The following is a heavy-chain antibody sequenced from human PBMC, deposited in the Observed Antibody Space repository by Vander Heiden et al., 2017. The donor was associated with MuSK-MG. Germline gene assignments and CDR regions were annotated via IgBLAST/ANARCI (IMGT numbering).Heavy chain of an antibody. J-gene: IGHJ6*03. CDR2: IAHSGNT. Sequence: QLQLKESGSGLLKPSQTLSLTCGVSGGSMITGGKSWNWIRQPPGKGLEWIGYIAHSGNTYYNPSLKSRVTISVGTFRNQFSLRLPSVTAADTAVYYCAKSSSFHYDKDVWGEG. V-gene: IGHV4-30-2*01. CDR1: GGSMITGGKS. CDR3: AKSSSFHYDKDV.